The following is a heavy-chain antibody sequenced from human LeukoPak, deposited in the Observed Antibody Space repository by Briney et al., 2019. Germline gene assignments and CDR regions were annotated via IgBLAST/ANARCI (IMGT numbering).Heavy chain of an antibody. CDR3: AKEGTVTNLVWVDV. J-gene: IGHJ6*02. V-gene: IGHV3-23*01. D-gene: IGHD4-17*01. CDR1: EFTFSNYV. CDR2: ITARGDGT. Sequence: GGSLRLSCVASEFTFSNYVMSWVRQAPGKGLEWVSAITARGDGTNYADSVRGRFTISRDNSKNTLYLQLSSLRVEDTAVYYCAKEGTVTNLVWVDVWGQGTTVTVSS.